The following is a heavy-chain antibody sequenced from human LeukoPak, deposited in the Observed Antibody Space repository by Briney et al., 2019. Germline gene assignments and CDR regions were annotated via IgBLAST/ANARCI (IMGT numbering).Heavy chain of an antibody. J-gene: IGHJ4*02. V-gene: IGHV5-51*01. CDR2: IYPGDFDT. CDR1: GYSFTSYW. D-gene: IGHD6-13*01. Sequence: GESLKISCKGSGYSFTSYWIGWVRQMPGKGLEWVGFIYPGDFDTSYSPPFQGQVTISADKSISTAYLQWSRMKASDTAMYYCARPLSYSSSWYVDWGQGTLVTVAS. CDR3: ARPLSYSSSWYVD.